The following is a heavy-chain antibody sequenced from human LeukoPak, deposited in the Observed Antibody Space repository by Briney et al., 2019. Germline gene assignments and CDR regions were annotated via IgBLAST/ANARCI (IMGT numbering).Heavy chain of an antibody. D-gene: IGHD3-10*01. V-gene: IGHV4-34*01. J-gene: IGHJ4*02. CDR1: GGSFSGYY. CDR2: INHSGST. CDR3: ARSGTCYYGSGSPELDY. Sequence: SETPSLTCAVYGGSFSGYYWSWIRQPPGKGLEWIGEINHSGSTNYNPSLKSRVTISVDTSKNQFSLKLSSVTAADTAVYYRARSGTCYYGSGSPELDYWGQGTLVTVSS.